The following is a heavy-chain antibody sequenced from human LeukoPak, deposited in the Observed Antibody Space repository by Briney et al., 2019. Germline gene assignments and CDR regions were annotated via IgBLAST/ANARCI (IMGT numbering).Heavy chain of an antibody. CDR1: GYSISSGYY. CDR3: ARQVGATTGVYYFDY. V-gene: IGHV4-38-2*02. J-gene: IGHJ4*02. Sequence: SETLSLTCTVSGYSISSGYYWGWIRQPSGKGLEWIGSIYHSGSTYYNPSLKSRVTISVDTSKNQFSLKLSSVTAADTAVYYCARQVGATTGVYYFDYWGQGTLVTASS. CDR2: IYHSGST. D-gene: IGHD1-26*01.